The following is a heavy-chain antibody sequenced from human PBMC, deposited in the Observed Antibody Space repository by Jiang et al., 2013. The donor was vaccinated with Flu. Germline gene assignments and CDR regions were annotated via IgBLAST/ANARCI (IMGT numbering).Heavy chain of an antibody. CDR3: ARSRYSGYDYQYYYYGMDV. CDR1: GDSVSSNSAA. D-gene: IGHD5-12*01. Sequence: QTLSLTCAISGDSVSSNSAAWNWIRQSPSRGLEWLGRTYYRSKWYNDYAVSVKSRITINPDTSKNQFSLQLNSVTPEDTAVYYCARSRYSGYDYQYYYYGMDVWGQGTTVTVSS. V-gene: IGHV6-1*01. CDR2: TYYRSKWYN. J-gene: IGHJ6*02.